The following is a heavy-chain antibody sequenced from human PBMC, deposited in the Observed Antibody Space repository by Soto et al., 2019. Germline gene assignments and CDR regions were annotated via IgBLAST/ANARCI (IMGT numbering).Heavy chain of an antibody. D-gene: IGHD2-15*01. V-gene: IGHV3-66*01. Sequence: GESLRLSCAASGFSFSSYWMSWVRQAPGKGLEWVSVIYSVGSTYYADSVKGSFTISRDNSENTLYLQMNSLRAEYTAVYYCARTCSGGTCSLDYWGQGTLVTVSS. CDR3: ARTCSGGTCSLDY. J-gene: IGHJ4*02. CDR1: GFSFSSYW. CDR2: IYSVGST.